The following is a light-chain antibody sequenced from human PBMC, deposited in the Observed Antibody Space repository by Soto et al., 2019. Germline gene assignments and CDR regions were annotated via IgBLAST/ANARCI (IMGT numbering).Light chain of an antibody. CDR2: GAS. CDR3: QQYGSSWT. CDR1: QTVSRRF. V-gene: IGKV3-20*01. J-gene: IGKJ1*01. Sequence: EILLTQSPGTLSLSPGERATLSCGASQTVSRRFLAWYKQKPGHAPRLLIYGASNRATGIPDRLSGSGSGTEFTLTISRMEPEDFAVYSCQQYGSSWTFGQGTKVDIK.